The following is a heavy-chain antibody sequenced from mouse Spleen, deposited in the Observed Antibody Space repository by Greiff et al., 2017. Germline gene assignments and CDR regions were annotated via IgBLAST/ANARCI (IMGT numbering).Heavy chain of an antibody. CDR3: ARLELYYYAMDY. CDR2: IYPGNGDT. Sequence: ESGAELVRPGASVKMSCKASGYTFTSYNMHWVKQTPRQGLEWIGAIYPGNGDTSYNQKFKGKATLTVDKSSSTAYMQLSSLTSEDSAVYFCARLELYYYAMDYWGQGTSVTVSS. J-gene: IGHJ4*01. CDR1: GYTFTSYN. V-gene: IGHV1-12*01. D-gene: IGHD1-1*02.